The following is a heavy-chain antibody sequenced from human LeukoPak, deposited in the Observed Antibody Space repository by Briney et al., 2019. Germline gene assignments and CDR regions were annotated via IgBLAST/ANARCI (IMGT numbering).Heavy chain of an antibody. CDR1: GGFIRSSSYY. CDR3: ARQVVAVAGTGYFDY. J-gene: IGHJ4*02. CDR2: IYYSGST. V-gene: IGHV4-39*01. D-gene: IGHD6-19*01. Sequence: SETLSLTCTVSGGFIRSSSYYWGWIRQPPGKGLEWIGSIYYSGSTYYNASLKSRGTISVDTSKNQFSLKLNSVTAADTAVYFCARQVVAVAGTGYFDYWGQGTLVTVSS.